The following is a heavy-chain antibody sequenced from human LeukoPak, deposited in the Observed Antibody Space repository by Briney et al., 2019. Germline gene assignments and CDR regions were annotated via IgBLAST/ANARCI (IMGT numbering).Heavy chain of an antibody. J-gene: IGHJ4*02. Sequence: PGGSLRLSCAPSGFTFSSYEMNWVRQAPGKGLEWVSAISGSGGSTYYADSVKGRFTFSRDNSKNTLYLPMNRLTAEDTAVYYCAKGYDILTDWGQGTLVTVSS. CDR1: GFTFSSYE. V-gene: IGHV3-23*01. D-gene: IGHD3-9*01. CDR2: ISGSGGST. CDR3: AKGYDILTD.